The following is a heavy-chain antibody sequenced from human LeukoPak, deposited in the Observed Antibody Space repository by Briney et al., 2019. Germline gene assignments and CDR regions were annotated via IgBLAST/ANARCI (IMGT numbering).Heavy chain of an antibody. D-gene: IGHD2-21*01. V-gene: IGHV1-69*05. CDR2: IIPIFGTA. CDR1: GYTFTGYY. CDR3: ARGSMVVMAKFDY. J-gene: IGHJ4*02. Sequence: SVKVSCKASGYTFTGYYMHWVRQAPGQGLEWMGRIIPIFGTANYAQKFQGRVTITTDESTSTAYMELSSLRSEDTAVYYCARGSMVVMAKFDYWGQGTLVTVSS.